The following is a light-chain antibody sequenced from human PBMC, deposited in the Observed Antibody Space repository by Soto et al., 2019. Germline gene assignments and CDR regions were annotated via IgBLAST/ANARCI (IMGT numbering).Light chain of an antibody. Sequence: DIQMTQSPSSLSASVGDRVTITCRASQGISIYLAWYQQKPGKVPKLLIYAASTLQSGVPSRFSGSGSGTDCTLTISSLQPEDVATYYWQKYNSAPHTFGQGTKLESK. V-gene: IGKV1-27*01. CDR2: AAS. J-gene: IGKJ2*01. CDR1: QGISIY. CDR3: QKYNSAPHT.